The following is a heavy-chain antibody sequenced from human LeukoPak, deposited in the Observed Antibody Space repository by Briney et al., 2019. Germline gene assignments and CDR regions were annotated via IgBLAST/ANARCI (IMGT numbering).Heavy chain of an antibody. J-gene: IGHJ3*02. CDR1: GFTVSSNY. V-gene: IGHV3-66*02. CDR3: ARDLMGDAFDI. Sequence: GGSLRLSCAASGFTVSSNYMSWVRQAPGKGLEWVSVIYSGGSTYYADSVKGRFTISRDNSKNTRYLQMNSLRAEDTAVYYCARDLMGDAFDIWGQGTMVTVSS. CDR2: IYSGGST.